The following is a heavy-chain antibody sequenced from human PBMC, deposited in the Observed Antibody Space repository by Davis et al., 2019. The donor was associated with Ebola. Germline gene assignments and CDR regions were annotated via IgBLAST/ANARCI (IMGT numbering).Heavy chain of an antibody. V-gene: IGHV1-3*01. CDR3: ARNPLLEATGDLDY. D-gene: IGHD1-26*01. Sequence: AASVKVSCQPSRYTFPNYAIHWVRQAPGQGLEWMGSINAGNVNTRYSQSSRDRVTFTTDTAASTAYLEVGSLRSADTAVYYCARNPLLEATGDLDYWGQGTLVSVSS. CDR2: INAGNVNT. CDR1: RYTFPNYA. J-gene: IGHJ4*02.